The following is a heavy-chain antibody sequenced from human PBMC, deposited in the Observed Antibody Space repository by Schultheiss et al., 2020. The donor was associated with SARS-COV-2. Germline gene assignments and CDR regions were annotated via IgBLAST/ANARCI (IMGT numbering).Heavy chain of an antibody. Sequence: SETLSLTCAVYGGSFSGHYWNWIRQPPGKGLEWIGEINHSGSTNYNPSLKSRVTISVNTSKNQFSLKLSSVTAADTALYYCAGGVRWLAFDYWGQGTLVTVSS. J-gene: IGHJ4*02. CDR2: INHSGST. V-gene: IGHV4-34*01. CDR1: GGSFSGHY. CDR3: AGGVRWLAFDY. D-gene: IGHD6-19*01.